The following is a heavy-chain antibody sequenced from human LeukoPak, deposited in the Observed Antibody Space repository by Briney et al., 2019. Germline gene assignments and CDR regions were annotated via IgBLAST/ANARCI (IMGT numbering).Heavy chain of an antibody. D-gene: IGHD6-19*01. CDR3: ATGAGDAFDI. J-gene: IGHJ3*02. Sequence: SETPSLTCTVSGGSISNYYWSWIRQPAGKGLEWIGHIYTTGSTNYNPSLKSRVTMSVDTSKNQCTLKLTSVTAADTAVYYCATGAGDAFDIWGQGTMVTVSS. CDR1: GGSISNYY. V-gene: IGHV4-4*07. CDR2: IYTTGST.